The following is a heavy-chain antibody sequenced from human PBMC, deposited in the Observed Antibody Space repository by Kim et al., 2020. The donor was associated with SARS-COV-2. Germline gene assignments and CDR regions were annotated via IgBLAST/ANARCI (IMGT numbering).Heavy chain of an antibody. CDR3: TRGLGSHWLDP. Sequence: SQTLSLTCAISGDSVSSDSATWHWMRQSPSRGLEWLGRTYFRSKWNNDYAESVRGRITINPDTSKNQFSLQLRSVTPGDTAIYYCTRGLGSHWLDPWGQGTLVTVSS. V-gene: IGHV6-1*01. D-gene: IGHD3-16*01. J-gene: IGHJ5*02. CDR1: GDSVSSDSAT. CDR2: TYFRSKWNN.